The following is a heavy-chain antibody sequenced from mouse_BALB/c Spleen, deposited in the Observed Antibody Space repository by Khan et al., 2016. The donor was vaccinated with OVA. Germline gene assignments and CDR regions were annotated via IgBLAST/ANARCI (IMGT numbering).Heavy chain of an antibody. CDR3: ARGGFGSPFAY. CDR2: ITPTNGGT. V-gene: IGHV1-18*01. D-gene: IGHD1-1*01. J-gene: IGHJ3*01. CDR1: GYTFTDYN. Sequence: VQLQQSGPELVKPGASVKIPCKASGYTFTDYNMDWVKQSHGKSLEWIGDITPTNGGTIYNQKFKGKATLTVDKSSSTAYMELRSLTSEDTAVYYCARGGFGSPFAYWGQGTLVTVSA.